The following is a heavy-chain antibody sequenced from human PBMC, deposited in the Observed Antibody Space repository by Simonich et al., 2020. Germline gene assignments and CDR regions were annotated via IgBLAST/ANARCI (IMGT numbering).Heavy chain of an antibody. CDR2: INHNGST. D-gene: IGHD6-13*01. CDR1: GGSFSGYY. Sequence: QVQLQQWGAGLLKPSETLSLTCAVYGGSFSGYYWSWIPHPPGKGLEWIGEINHNGSTNYNPSLKSRVTISVDTSKNQFSLKLSSVTAADTAVYYCARGLRVAAAGTAFQHWGQGTLVTVSS. V-gene: IGHV4-34*01. CDR3: ARGLRVAAAGTAFQH. J-gene: IGHJ1*01.